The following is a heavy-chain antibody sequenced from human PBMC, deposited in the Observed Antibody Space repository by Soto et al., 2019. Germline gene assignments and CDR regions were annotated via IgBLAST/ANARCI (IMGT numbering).Heavy chain of an antibody. CDR1: GYTFISYA. J-gene: IGHJ4*02. D-gene: IGHD4-17*01. V-gene: IGHV1-3*01. CDR2: INAGSGYT. Sequence: QVQLVQSGAEVKKPGASVKVCCKASGYTFISYAIHWVRQAPGQRLEWLGWINAGSGYTAYSEKFQGRITLTRDTSATTAYMELSSLRFEDTAVYYCASGLPGYFDYWGQGTLVTVSS. CDR3: ASGLPGYFDY.